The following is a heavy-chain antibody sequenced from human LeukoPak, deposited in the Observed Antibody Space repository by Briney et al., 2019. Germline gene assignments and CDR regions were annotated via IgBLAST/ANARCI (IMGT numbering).Heavy chain of an antibody. CDR2: ISYDGSNK. Sequence: PGGSLRLSCAASGFTFSSYAMHWVRQAPGKGLEWVAVISYDGSNKYYADSVKGRFTISRDNSKNTLYLQMNSLRAEDTAVYYCARTERPVRYETILSHMDVWGKGTTVTVSS. V-gene: IGHV3-30-3*01. CDR3: ARTERPVRYETILSHMDV. D-gene: IGHD2-15*01. J-gene: IGHJ6*03. CDR1: GFTFSSYA.